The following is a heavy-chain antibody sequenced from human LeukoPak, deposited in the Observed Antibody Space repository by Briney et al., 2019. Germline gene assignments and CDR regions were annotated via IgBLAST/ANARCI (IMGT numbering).Heavy chain of an antibody. J-gene: IGHJ4*02. CDR3: ARGPGIAAHDY. CDR2: ISSSSSYI. V-gene: IGHV3-21*01. D-gene: IGHD6-6*01. Sequence: GGSLRLPCAASGFTFSSYSMNWVRQAPGKGLEWVSSISSSSSYIYYADSVKGRFTISRDNAKNSLYLQMNSLRAEDTAVYYCARGPGIAAHDYWGQGTLVTVSS. CDR1: GFTFSSYS.